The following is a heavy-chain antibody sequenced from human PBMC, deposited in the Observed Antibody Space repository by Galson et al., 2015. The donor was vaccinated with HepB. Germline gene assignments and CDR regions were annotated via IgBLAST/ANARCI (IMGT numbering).Heavy chain of an antibody. CDR2: INPNSGGT. CDR1: GYTFTGYY. Sequence: SVKVSCKASGYTFTGYYMHWVRQAPGQGLEWMGWINPNSGGTNYAQKFQGRVTMTRDTSISTAYMELSRLRSDDTAVYYCARVEGTCGGDCYRGSGPYFDYWGQGTLVTVSS. CDR3: ARVEGTCGGDCYRGSGPYFDY. V-gene: IGHV1-2*02. J-gene: IGHJ4*02. D-gene: IGHD2-21*01.